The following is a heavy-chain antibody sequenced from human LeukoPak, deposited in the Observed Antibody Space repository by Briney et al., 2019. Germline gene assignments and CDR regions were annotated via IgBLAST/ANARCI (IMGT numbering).Heavy chain of an antibody. D-gene: IGHD6-19*01. CDR3: ARVVAVAGFDY. CDR2: IKQDGSEK. V-gene: IGHV3-7*02. Sequence: GGSLRLSCAASGFTFSGSAMHWVRQASGKGLEWVANIKQDGSEKYYVDSVKGRFTISRDNAKNSLYLQMNSLRAEDTAVYYCARVVAVAGFDYWGQGTLVTVSS. J-gene: IGHJ4*02. CDR1: GFTFSGSA.